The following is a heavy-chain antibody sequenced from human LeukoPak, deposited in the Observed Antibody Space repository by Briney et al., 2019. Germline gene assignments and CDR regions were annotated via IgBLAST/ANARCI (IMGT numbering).Heavy chain of an antibody. CDR3: AREEWELLTTDWSERYYFDY. V-gene: IGHV1-2*02. CDR2: INPNSGGT. D-gene: IGHD1-26*01. J-gene: IGHJ4*02. Sequence: ASVKVSCKASGYTFTGYYMHWVRQAPGQGLEWMGWINPNSGGTNYAQKFQGRVTMTRDTSISTAYMELSRLRSDDTAVYYCAREEWELLTTDWSERYYFDYWGQGTLVTVSS. CDR1: GYTFTGYY.